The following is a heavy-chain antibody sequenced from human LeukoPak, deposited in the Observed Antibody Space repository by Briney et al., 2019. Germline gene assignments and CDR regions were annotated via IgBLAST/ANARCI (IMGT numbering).Heavy chain of an antibody. CDR3: ARQSDYGDYDPYYYYYYGMDV. D-gene: IGHD4-17*01. J-gene: IGHJ6*02. Sequence: SETLSLTCTVSGGSIGSYYWSWIRQPPGKGLEWIGYIYYSGSTNYNPSLKSRVTISVDTSKNQFSLKLSSVTAADTAVYYCARQSDYGDYDPYYYYYYGMDVWGQGTTITVSS. CDR1: GGSIGSYY. CDR2: IYYSGST. V-gene: IGHV4-59*08.